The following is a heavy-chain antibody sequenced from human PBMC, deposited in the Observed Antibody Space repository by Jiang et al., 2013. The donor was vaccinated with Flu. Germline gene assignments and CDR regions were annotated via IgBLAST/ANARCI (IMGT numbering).Heavy chain of an antibody. CDR3: VRHDSFNYRGFISGY. J-gene: IGHJ4*02. D-gene: IGHD3-16*02. Sequence: PGLVKPSETLSLICAVSGYSISGGYYWGWIRQPPGKGLEWVGLIFHSGITYYNPSLNSRVTISVDTSKNQISLKLSSVTAADAAIYYCVRHDSFNYRGFISGYWGRGTLVTVSS. V-gene: IGHV4-38-2*01. CDR1: GYSISGGYY. CDR2: IFHSGIT.